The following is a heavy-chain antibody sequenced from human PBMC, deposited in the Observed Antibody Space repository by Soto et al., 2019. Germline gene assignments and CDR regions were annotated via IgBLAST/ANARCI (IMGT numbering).Heavy chain of an antibody. CDR3: ARAPPRVVVVAAPYDAFDI. Sequence: QVQLQESGPGLVKPSETLSLTCTVSGGSISSYYWSWIRQPPGKGLEWIGYIYYSGSTNYNPSLNSRVTISVDTSKNQFSLKLSSVTAADTAVYYCARAPPRVVVVAAPYDAFDIWGQGTMVTVSS. CDR1: GGSISSYY. V-gene: IGHV4-59*01. D-gene: IGHD2-15*01. J-gene: IGHJ3*02. CDR2: IYYSGST.